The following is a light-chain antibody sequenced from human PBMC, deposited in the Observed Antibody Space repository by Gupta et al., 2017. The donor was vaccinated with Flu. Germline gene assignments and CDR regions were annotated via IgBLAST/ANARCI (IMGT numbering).Light chain of an antibody. Sequence: EIVMTQSPATLSVSPGESATLSCRASQSVRSNLAWYQQKPGHAPRLLIYGASTRATGIPARFSGSWSGTEFTLTSSIRHSEDFAVYYCQQYKNWPPWTFGQGTKVEIK. J-gene: IGKJ1*01. CDR3: QQYKNWPPWT. CDR1: QSVRSN. V-gene: IGKV3-15*01. CDR2: GAS.